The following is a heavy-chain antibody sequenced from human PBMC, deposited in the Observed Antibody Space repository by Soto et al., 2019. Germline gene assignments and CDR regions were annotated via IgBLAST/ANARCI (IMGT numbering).Heavy chain of an antibody. D-gene: IGHD3-10*01. CDR1: GYTFTSYC. V-gene: IGHV1-18*04. CDR2: ISAYNGNT. J-gene: IGHJ4*02. CDR3: ARDGLLWFGELSPFDY. Sequence: ASVKVSCKASGYTFTSYCISWVPQAPGEGLEWMGWISAYNGNTNYAQKLQGRVTMTTDTSTSTAYMELRSLRSDDTAVYYCARDGLLWFGELSPFDYWGQGTLVTVSS.